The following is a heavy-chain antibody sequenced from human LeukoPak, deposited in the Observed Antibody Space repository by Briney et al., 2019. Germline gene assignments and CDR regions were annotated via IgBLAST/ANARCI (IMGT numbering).Heavy chain of an antibody. CDR3: ARHRGYYGSGNRYYYGMDV. J-gene: IGHJ6*02. V-gene: IGHV4-39*01. D-gene: IGHD3-10*01. CDR2: IYYSGST. CDR1: GGSMSSSSYY. Sequence: PSETLSLTCTVSGGSMSSSSYYGGWIRQPPGKGLEWIGSIYYSGSTYYNPSLKSRVTISVDTSKNQFSLKLSSVTAADTAVYYCARHRGYYGSGNRYYYGMDVWGQGTTVTVSS.